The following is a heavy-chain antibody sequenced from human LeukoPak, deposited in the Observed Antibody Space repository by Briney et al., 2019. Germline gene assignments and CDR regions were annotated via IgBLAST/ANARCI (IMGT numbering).Heavy chain of an antibody. CDR1: GGTFSSYA. D-gene: IGHD2-2*01. V-gene: IGHV1-69*05. J-gene: IGHJ4*02. Sequence: SVKVSCKXSGGTFSSYAISWVRQAPGQGLEWMGRIIPIFGTANYSQKFQGRVTITTDESTSTAYMELSSLRSEDTAVYYCARERPKYGSSTSCADYWGQGSLVTVSS. CDR3: ARERPKYGSSTSCADY. CDR2: IIPIFGTA.